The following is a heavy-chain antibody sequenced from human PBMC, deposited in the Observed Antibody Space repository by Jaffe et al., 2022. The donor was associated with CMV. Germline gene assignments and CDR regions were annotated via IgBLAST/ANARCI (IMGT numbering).Heavy chain of an antibody. CDR2: IHPFEPDT. CDR3: VRLGMRYSDDNWFDP. Sequence: EVQLVQSGAELKKPGESLKISCKTSGYIFINYWIGWVRQLPGKGLEWMGMIHPFEPDTRYSPSFQGQVTISADKSITTAYLQWDSLKASDTAMYYCVRLGMRYSDDNWFDPWGQGTPLTVSS. V-gene: IGHV5-51*01. J-gene: IGHJ5*02. CDR1: GYIFINYW. D-gene: IGHD5-12*01.